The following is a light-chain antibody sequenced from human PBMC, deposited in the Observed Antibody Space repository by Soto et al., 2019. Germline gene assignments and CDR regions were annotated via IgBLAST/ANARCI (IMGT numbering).Light chain of an antibody. J-gene: IGKJ5*01. CDR3: QQYRSLIT. CDR2: AAS. CDR1: QSINSN. Sequence: EVLMTQSPATLSVSPGDRATLSCRASQSINSNLAWYQQQPGQAPRLLIYAASTRATAVPDRFSGSGSGTDFTLTINRLEPEDSAVYYCQQYRSLITFGQGTRLEIK. V-gene: IGKV3-15*01.